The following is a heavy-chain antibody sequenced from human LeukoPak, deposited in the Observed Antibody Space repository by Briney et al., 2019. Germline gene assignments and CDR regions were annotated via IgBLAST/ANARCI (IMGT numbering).Heavy chain of an antibody. CDR1: GDSISSGYY. J-gene: IGHJ4*02. CDR3: ARAGGHSTTWYYPFDY. D-gene: IGHD6-13*01. Sequence: SETLSLTCTVSGDSISSGYYWGWIRQPPGKGLEWIASIYHTGSTYYNPSLKSRVTISQDMPKNQFSLRLNSVTAADTAVYSCARAGGHSTTWYYPFDYWGQGTLVTVSS. V-gene: IGHV4-38-2*02. CDR2: IYHTGST.